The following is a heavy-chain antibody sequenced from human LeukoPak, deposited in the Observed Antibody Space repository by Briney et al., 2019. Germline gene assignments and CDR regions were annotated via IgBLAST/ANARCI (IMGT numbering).Heavy chain of an antibody. CDR3: ARASRVGADYYYYMDV. Sequence: ASETLSLTCTISGGSVSDYYWSWIRQSPGKGLEWIGYIYHTGSTSYSPSLKSRVTISADTSKNQFSLKLSSVTAADTAVYYCARASRVGADYYYYMDVWGKGTTVTISS. CDR2: IYHTGST. D-gene: IGHD1-26*01. J-gene: IGHJ6*03. CDR1: GGSVSDYY. V-gene: IGHV4-59*02.